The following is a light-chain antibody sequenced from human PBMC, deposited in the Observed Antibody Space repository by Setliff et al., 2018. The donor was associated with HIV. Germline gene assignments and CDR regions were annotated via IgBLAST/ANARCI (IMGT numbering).Light chain of an antibody. V-gene: IGLV2-14*01. CDR3: CSYTSSTTLV. CDR2: EVG. J-gene: IGLJ1*01. CDR1: SSDVGGYDY. Sequence: QSALTQPASVSGSPGQSITISCTGTSSDVGGYDYVSWYQQHLGKVLKLMLYEVGNRPSGVSNRFSGSKSGNTASLTISGLQAEDEADYYCCSYTSSTTLVFGTGTKVTVL.